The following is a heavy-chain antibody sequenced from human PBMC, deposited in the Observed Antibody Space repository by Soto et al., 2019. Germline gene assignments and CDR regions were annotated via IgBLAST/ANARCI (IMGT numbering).Heavy chain of an antibody. CDR2: INHSGST. CDR3: ARGLAYYYDSSGYYNAFDI. J-gene: IGHJ3*02. CDR1: GAALNSGNYY. D-gene: IGHD3-22*01. V-gene: IGHV4-34*01. Sequence: ASETLSLTCSVSGAALNSGNYYWSWIRQPPGKGLEWIGEINHSGSTNYNPSLKSRVTISVDTSKNQFSLKLSSVTAADTAVYYCARGLAYYYDSSGYYNAFDIWGQGTMVTVSS.